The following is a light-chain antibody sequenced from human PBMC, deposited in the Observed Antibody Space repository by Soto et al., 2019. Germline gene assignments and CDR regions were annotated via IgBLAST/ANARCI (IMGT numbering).Light chain of an antibody. J-gene: IGKJ2*01. CDR2: GAS. CDR1: QSVTNNF. V-gene: IGKV3-20*01. CDR3: QQYGRSPLLYT. Sequence: EIVLTQSPGTLSLSPGEGATLSCRASQSVTNNFLAWYQQKPGQSPRLLIYGASTRAAGVPDRLSGSGSGTDFTLTITSLEPEDFAVYYCQQYGRSPLLYTFGQGTKLGVK.